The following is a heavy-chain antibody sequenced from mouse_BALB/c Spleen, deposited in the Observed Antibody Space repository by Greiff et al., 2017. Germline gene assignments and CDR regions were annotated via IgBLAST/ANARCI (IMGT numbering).Heavy chain of an antibody. CDR1: GYSFTSYW. Sequence: VQLQQSGTVLARPGASVKMSCKASGYSFTSYWMHWVKQRPGQGLEWIGAIYPGNSDTSYNQKFKGKAKLTAVTSASTAYMELSSLTNEDSAVYYCTSPIYYDYGWFAYWGQGTLVTVSA. CDR3: TSPIYYDYGWFAY. CDR2: IYPGNSDT. J-gene: IGHJ3*01. V-gene: IGHV1-5*01. D-gene: IGHD2-4*01.